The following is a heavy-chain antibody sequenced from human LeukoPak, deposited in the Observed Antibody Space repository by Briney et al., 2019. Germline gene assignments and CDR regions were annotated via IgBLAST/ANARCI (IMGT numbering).Heavy chain of an antibody. D-gene: IGHD6-19*01. CDR1: GFTFSSYA. CDR2: ISGSGGYA. Sequence: GGSLRLSCAASGFTFSSYAMSWVRQAPGKGLEWVSSISGSGGYAYYANSVKGRFITSRDNSKNTLYLQMNSLRAEDTAVYYCARDIAVAGSAFDYWGQGTLVTVSS. CDR3: ARDIAVAGSAFDY. J-gene: IGHJ4*02. V-gene: IGHV3-23*01.